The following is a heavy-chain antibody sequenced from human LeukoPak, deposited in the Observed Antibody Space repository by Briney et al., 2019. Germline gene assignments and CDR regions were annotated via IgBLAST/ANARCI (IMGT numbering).Heavy chain of an antibody. V-gene: IGHV4-34*01. CDR1: GGSFSGYY. CDR2: INHSGST. D-gene: IGHD2-2*01. CDR3: ARGPRDIVVVPAAMTPVGYFDY. J-gene: IGHJ4*02. Sequence: SETLSLTCAVYGGSFSGYYWSWIRQPPGKGLEWIGEINHSGSTNYNPSLKSRVTISVDTSKNQFSLKLSSVTAADTAVYYCARGPRDIVVVPAAMTPVGYFDYWGQGTLVTVSS.